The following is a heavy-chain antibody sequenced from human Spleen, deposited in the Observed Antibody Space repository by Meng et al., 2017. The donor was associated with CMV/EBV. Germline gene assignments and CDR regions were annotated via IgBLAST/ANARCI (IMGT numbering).Heavy chain of an antibody. CDR1: GGSISSGSYY. D-gene: IGHD1-26*01. J-gene: IGHJ4*02. Sequence: QGRLQESGPGLVKPSQALSLTCCGSGGSISSGSYYWSWIRQPPGKGLEWIGYIYYSGSTYYNPSLKSRVTISVDTSKNQFSLKLSSVTAADTAVYYCARDLWGSRYYFDYWGQGTLVTVSS. CDR2: IYYSGST. V-gene: IGHV4-30-4*08. CDR3: ARDLWGSRYYFDY.